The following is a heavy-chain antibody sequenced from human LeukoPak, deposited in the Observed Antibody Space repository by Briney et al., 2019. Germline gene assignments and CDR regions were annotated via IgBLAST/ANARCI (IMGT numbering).Heavy chain of an antibody. V-gene: IGHV3-23*01. J-gene: IGHJ4*02. Sequence: GGSLRLSCAASGFTFSSYAMSWVRRAPGKGLEWVSAISGSGGSTYYADSVKGRFTISRDNSKNTLYLQMNSLRAEDTAVYYCTNSFQTYYFDYWGQGTLVTVSS. CDR1: GFTFSSYA. D-gene: IGHD2/OR15-2a*01. CDR2: ISGSGGST. CDR3: TNSFQTYYFDY.